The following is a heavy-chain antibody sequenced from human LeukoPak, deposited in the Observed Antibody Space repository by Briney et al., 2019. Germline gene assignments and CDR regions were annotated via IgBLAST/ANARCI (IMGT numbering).Heavy chain of an antibody. J-gene: IGHJ4*02. CDR1: GFTFNNYA. V-gene: IGHV3-23*01. Sequence: GSLRLSCAASGFTFNNYAMSWVRQAPGKGLEGVSPISGSGDSTHYADSVKGRFTISRDNSKNTLYMQMNSLRVEDTAVYYCVKGCSYTGCYTSENWGQGTLVTVSS. CDR3: VKGCSYTGCYTSEN. CDR2: ISGSGDST. D-gene: IGHD2-15*01.